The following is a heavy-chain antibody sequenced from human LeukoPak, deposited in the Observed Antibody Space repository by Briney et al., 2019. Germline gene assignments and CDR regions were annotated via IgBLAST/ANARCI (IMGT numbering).Heavy chain of an antibody. CDR3: TGTVTTGNWFDP. V-gene: IGHV1-18*01. CDR1: GYTFTSYG. J-gene: IGHJ5*02. Sequence: GASVKVSCKASGYTFTSYGISWVRQAPGKGLEWMGWISAYNGNTNYAQKLQGRVTMTTDTSTSTAYMELRSLRSDDTAVYYCTGTVTTGNWFDPWGQGTLVTVSS. D-gene: IGHD4-17*01. CDR2: ISAYNGNT.